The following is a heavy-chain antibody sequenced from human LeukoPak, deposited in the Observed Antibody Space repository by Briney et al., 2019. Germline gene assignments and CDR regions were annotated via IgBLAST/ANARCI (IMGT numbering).Heavy chain of an antibody. J-gene: IGHJ6*02. Sequence: GGSLRLSCATSGFTFSNFAMNWVRQAPGRGPEWVANVNRDGSETYYLDSVKGRFTISKDNAKNSLYLQTNSLRAEDTALYHCARNNGMDVWGQGTTVIVSS. CDR2: VNRDGSET. CDR1: GFTFSNFA. CDR3: ARNNGMDV. V-gene: IGHV3-7*03.